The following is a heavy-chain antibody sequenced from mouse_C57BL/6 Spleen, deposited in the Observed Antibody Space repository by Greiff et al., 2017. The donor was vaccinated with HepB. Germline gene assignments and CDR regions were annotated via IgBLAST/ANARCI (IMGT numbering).Heavy chain of an antibody. Sequence: QVQLQQPGAELVKPGASVKLSCKASGYTFTSYWMQWVKQRPGQGLEWIGEIDPSDSYTNYNQKFKGKATLTVDTSSSTAYMQLSSLTSEDSAVYYCAITTVVAKNWFAYWGQGTLVTVSA. V-gene: IGHV1-50*01. CDR3: AITTVVAKNWFAY. CDR1: GYTFTSYW. CDR2: IDPSDSYT. J-gene: IGHJ3*01. D-gene: IGHD1-1*01.